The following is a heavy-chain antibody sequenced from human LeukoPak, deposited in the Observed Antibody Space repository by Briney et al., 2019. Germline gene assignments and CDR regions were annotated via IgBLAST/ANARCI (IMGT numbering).Heavy chain of an antibody. CDR2: INHSGST. Sequence: SETLSLTCAVYGGSFSGYYWSWIRQPPGKGLEWIGEINHSGSTNYNPSLKSRVTISVDTSKNQFSLKLSSVTAADTAAYYCARGHKDAKAGFDYWGQGTLVTVSS. CDR3: ARGHKDAKAGFDY. J-gene: IGHJ4*02. V-gene: IGHV4-34*01. CDR1: GGSFSGYY. D-gene: IGHD2-8*01.